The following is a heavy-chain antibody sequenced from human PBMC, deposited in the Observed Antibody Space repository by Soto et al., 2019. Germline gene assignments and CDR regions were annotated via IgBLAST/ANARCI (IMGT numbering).Heavy chain of an antibody. CDR2: IYPYDSDT. CDR3: ARHLVGSTRGNFDY. Sequence: GESLKISCKGSGYSFITYWIARVRQMPGKGMEWMGNIYPYDSDTRYSPSFQGQVTISADTSITTAYLQWSGLRASDTAMYFCARHLVGSTRGNFDYWGQGTLVTVSS. J-gene: IGHJ4*01. V-gene: IGHV5-51*01. D-gene: IGHD2-2*01. CDR1: GYSFITYW.